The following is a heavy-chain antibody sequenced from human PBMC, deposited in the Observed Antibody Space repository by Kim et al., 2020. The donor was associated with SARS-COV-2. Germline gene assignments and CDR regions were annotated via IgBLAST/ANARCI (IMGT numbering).Heavy chain of an antibody. Sequence: SETLSLTCTVSGGSIISQTFYWAWVRQPPGKGLEWIGSVCYSADSDYSPSLKSRVTISVDTSKNQFSLRLTSVTAADTAIYYCMRHPRAAPVVPGDHHDYWGQGTLVTVSS. CDR3: MRHPRAAPVVPGDHHDY. J-gene: IGHJ4*02. CDR2: VCYSADS. V-gene: IGHV4-39*01. CDR1: GGSIISQTFY. D-gene: IGHD2-2*01.